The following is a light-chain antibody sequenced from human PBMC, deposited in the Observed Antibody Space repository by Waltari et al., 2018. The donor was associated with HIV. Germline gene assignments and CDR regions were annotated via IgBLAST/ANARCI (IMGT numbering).Light chain of an antibody. J-gene: IGLJ1*01. CDR2: RNN. CDR1: SSNIGSNY. Sequence: QSVLTQPPSASGTPGQRVTISCSGSSSNIGSNYVYWYQQVPGTAPKPPLNRNNQRPTGVPDRFSGSKSGTSASLAISGLRSEDEADYYCASWDASLSGHYVFGPGTRVTVL. CDR3: ASWDASLSGHYV. V-gene: IGLV1-47*01.